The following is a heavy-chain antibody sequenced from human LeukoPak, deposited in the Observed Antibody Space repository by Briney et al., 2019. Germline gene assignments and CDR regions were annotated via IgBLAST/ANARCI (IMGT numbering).Heavy chain of an antibody. J-gene: IGHJ4*02. V-gene: IGHV3-30*18. D-gene: IGHD6-19*01. CDR3: AKDQYSSGWYSDY. Sequence: PGRSLRLSCAASGFTFGSYGMHWVRQAPGKGLEWVAVISYDGSNKYYADSVKGRFTISRDNSKNTLYLQMNSLRAEDTAVYYCAKDQYSSGWYSDYWGQGTLVTVSS. CDR1: GFTFGSYG. CDR2: ISYDGSNK.